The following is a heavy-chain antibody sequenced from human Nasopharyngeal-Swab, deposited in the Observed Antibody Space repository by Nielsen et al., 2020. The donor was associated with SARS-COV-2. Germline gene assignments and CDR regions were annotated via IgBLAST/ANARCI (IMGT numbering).Heavy chain of an antibody. V-gene: IGHV6-1*01. J-gene: IGHJ4*02. D-gene: IGHD3-3*01. CDR1: ADSVSSHRAG. CDR3: ARGRDFSFDS. Sequence: SQTLSLTCPISADSVSSHRAGWNWIRQSPSRVLEWPGRTLYRSKWYNDYAESVKSRIAVNPDTSKNQFSLQLNSVTPEDTAVYYCARGRDFSFDSWGQGTLVTASS. CDR2: TLYRSKWYN.